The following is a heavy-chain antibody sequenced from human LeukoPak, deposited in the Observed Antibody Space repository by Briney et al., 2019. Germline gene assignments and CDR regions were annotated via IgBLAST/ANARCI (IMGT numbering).Heavy chain of an antibody. Sequence: GASVKVSCKASGGTFSSYAISWVRQAPGQGLEWMGGIIPIFGTANYAQKFQGRVTITADKSTSTAYMELSSLRSEGTAVYYCASPIAAAGTLFDYWGQGTLVTVSS. CDR3: ASPIAAAGTLFDY. V-gene: IGHV1-69*06. CDR1: GGTFSSYA. J-gene: IGHJ4*02. D-gene: IGHD6-13*01. CDR2: IIPIFGTA.